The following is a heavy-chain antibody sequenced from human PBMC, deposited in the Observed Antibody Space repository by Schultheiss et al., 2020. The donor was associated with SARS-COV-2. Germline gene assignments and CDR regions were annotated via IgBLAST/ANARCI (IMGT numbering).Heavy chain of an antibody. CDR2: INHSGST. J-gene: IGHJ4*02. Sequence: SETLSLTCAVYGGSFSGYYWSWIRQHPGKGLGWIGEINHSGSTNYNPSLKSRVTISVDTSKNQFSLKLSSVTAADTGVYHCARGRNHGYSDHGGFDYWGQGALVTVSS. CDR3: ARGRNHGYSDHGGFDY. D-gene: IGHD5-24*01. CDR1: GGSFSGYY. V-gene: IGHV4-34*01.